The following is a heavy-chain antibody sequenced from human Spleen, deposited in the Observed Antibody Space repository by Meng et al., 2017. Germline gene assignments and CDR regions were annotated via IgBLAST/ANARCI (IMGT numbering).Heavy chain of an antibody. D-gene: IGHD6-13*01. CDR2: INPKSGDT. J-gene: IGHJ4*02. CDR3: ARDEDISAAGKLFGDY. CDR1: GYTFPDYW. V-gene: IGHV1-2*06. Sequence: ASVKVSCKASGYTFPDYWLHWVRRAPGQGLEWMGRINPKSGDTHYAQRFQGRVTMTGDTSISTAYMERSELRSDDTAMYYCARDEDISAAGKLFGDYWGQGTLVTVSS.